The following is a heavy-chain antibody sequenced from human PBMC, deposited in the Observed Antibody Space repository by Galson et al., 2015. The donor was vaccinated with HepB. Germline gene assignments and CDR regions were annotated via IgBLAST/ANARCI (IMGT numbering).Heavy chain of an antibody. D-gene: IGHD3-10*01. Sequence: SLRLSCAASGFTFSSYAMHWVRQAPGKGLEWVAVISYDGSNKYYADSVKGRFTISRDNSKNTLYLQMNSLRAEDTAVYYCARAGITMVRGVLDYWGQGTLVTVSS. CDR1: GFTFSSYA. J-gene: IGHJ4*02. V-gene: IGHV3-30*04. CDR3: ARAGITMVRGVLDY. CDR2: ISYDGSNK.